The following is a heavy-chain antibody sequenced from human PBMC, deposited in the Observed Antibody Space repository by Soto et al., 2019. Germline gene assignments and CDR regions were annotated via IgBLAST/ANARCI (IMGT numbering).Heavy chain of an antibody. J-gene: IGHJ6*02. CDR3: AKETYYYYGMDV. V-gene: IGHV3-23*01. CDR2: IIDSGGYT. CDR1: GFTFSSST. Sequence: GGSLRLSCAASGFTFSSSTMNWVRQAPGKGLEWVSAIIDSGGYTYYADSVKGRSTISRDNSKNTLYLQMNSLRAEDTALYYCAKETYYYYGMDVWGQGTTVTVSS.